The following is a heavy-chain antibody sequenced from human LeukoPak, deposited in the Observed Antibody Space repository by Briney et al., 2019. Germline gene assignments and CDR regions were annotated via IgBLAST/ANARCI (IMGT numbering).Heavy chain of an antibody. J-gene: IGHJ6*04. V-gene: IGHV4-34*01. CDR3: ARRGATMVRGTKLDYYYGMDV. CDR2: INHSGST. Sequence: PSETLSLTCAVYGGSFSGYYWSWTRQPPGKGLEWIGEINHSGSTNYNPSLKSRVTISVDTSKNQFSLKLSSVTAADTAVYYCARRGATMVRGTKLDYYYGMDVWGKGTTVTVSS. CDR1: GGSFSGYY. D-gene: IGHD3-10*01.